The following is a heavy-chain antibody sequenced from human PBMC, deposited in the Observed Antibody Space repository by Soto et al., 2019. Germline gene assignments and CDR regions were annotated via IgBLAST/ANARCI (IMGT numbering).Heavy chain of an antibody. V-gene: IGHV4-39*01. CDR3: ARGGDIVVVPAARYYFDY. J-gene: IGHJ4*02. D-gene: IGHD2-2*01. CDR2: FYYTENT. Sequence: SETLSLTCSVSGGSISSKSYSRGWIRQPPGKGLEWIGTFYYTENTYYNPSLKSRVTISVDTSKNQFSLKLGSVTAADTAVYYCARGGDIVVVPAARYYFDYWGQGTLVTVSS. CDR1: GGSISSKSYS.